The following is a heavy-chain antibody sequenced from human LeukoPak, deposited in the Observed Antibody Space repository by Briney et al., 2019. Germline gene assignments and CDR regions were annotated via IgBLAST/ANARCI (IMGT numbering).Heavy chain of an antibody. V-gene: IGHV4-59*01. Sequence: SETLSLTCTVSGGSISSYYWSWIRQPPGKGLEWIGYIYYSGSTNYNPSLKSRVTISVDTSKNQFSLKLSSVTAADTAVYYCAIYSGYGDWFDPWGQGTLVTISS. D-gene: IGHD5-12*01. CDR2: IYYSGST. CDR3: AIYSGYGDWFDP. J-gene: IGHJ5*02. CDR1: GGSISSYY.